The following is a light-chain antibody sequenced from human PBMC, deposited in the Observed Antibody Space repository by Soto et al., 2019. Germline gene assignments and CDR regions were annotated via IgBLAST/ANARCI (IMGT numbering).Light chain of an antibody. V-gene: IGLV2-14*01. CDR2: EVT. CDR3: GSYTTSSTRV. Sequence: QSVLTQPAPVSGSAGQSIAISCTGSSSDVGIYNYVSWYQQHPGKVPKLIIYEVTSRPSGVSIRFSGSKSGNTASLTISGLQPEDEADYYCGSYTTSSTRVFGTGTKVTVL. CDR1: SSDVGIYNY. J-gene: IGLJ1*01.